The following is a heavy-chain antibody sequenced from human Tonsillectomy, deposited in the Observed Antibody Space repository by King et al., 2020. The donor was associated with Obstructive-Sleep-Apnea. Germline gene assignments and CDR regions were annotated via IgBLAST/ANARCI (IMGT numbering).Heavy chain of an antibody. Sequence: QLQESGPGLVKPSETLSLTCTVSGGSISSSSYYWGWIRQPPGKGLEWIGSIYYSGSTYYNPSLKSRVTISVDTSKNQFSLKLSSVTAADTAVYYCAGDGYPTEYFQHWGQGTLVTVSS. J-gene: IGHJ1*01. V-gene: IGHV4-39*07. CDR3: AGDGYPTEYFQH. CDR1: GGSISSSSYY. D-gene: IGHD1-1*01. CDR2: IYYSGST.